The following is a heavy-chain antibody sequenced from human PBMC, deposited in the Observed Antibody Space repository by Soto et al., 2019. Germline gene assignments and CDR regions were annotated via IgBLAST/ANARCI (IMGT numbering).Heavy chain of an antibody. D-gene: IGHD5-18*01. CDR1: GFTFSNYW. CDR2: IHSDGIST. V-gene: IGHV3-74*01. Sequence: GGSLRLSCAASGFTFSNYWMHWVRQAPGKGLVWVSRIHSDGISTSYADSVKGRFTISRDNAKNTLYLQMNSLRAEDTAVYYCTRLGYRYDNYFDYWGQGTLVTVSS. CDR3: TRLGYRYDNYFDY. J-gene: IGHJ4*02.